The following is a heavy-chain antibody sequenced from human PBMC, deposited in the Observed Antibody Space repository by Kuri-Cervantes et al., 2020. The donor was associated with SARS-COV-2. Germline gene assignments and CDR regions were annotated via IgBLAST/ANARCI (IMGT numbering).Heavy chain of an antibody. CDR3: YCAPKEGFDS. J-gene: IGHJ4*02. Sequence: ASGKVSCKAPEATFPDYDINWVRQAAGHGLEWMGMVKTNSGNTLYAQIFQGRVTMTRDTSTSTAYMELSSLTSEDTAVYYCYCAPKEGFDSWGQGTLVTVSS. CDR2: VKTNSGNT. D-gene: IGHD2-21*01. CDR1: EATFPDYD. V-gene: IGHV1-8*01.